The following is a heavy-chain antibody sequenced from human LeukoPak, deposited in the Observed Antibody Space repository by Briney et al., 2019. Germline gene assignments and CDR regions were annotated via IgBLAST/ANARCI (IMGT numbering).Heavy chain of an antibody. V-gene: IGHV1-69*01. CDR3: ARGVLRYFDRLFYYYMDV. CDR1: GGTFSSYA. Sequence: SVKVSCRASGGTFSSYAISWVRQAPGQGLEWMGGIIPIFGTANYAQKFQGRVTITADESTSTAYMELSSLRSEDTAVYYCARGVLRYFDRLFYYYMDVWGKGTTVTVSS. J-gene: IGHJ6*03. D-gene: IGHD3-9*01. CDR2: IIPIFGTA.